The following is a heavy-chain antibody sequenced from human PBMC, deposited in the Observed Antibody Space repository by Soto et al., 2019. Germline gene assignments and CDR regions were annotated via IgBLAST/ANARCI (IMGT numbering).Heavy chain of an antibody. CDR2: ISSSGSTI. CDR1: GFTFSSYE. D-gene: IGHD2-2*02. CDR3: ARALPAAIVY. Sequence: GGSLRLSCAASGFTFSSYEMNWVRQAPGKGLEWVSYISSSGSTIYYADSVKGRFTISRDNAKNSLYLQMNSLRAEDTAVYYCARALPAAIVYWGQGTLVTVSS. J-gene: IGHJ4*02. V-gene: IGHV3-48*03.